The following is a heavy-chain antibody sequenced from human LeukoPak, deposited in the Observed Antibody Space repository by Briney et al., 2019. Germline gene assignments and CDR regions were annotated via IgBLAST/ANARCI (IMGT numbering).Heavy chain of an antibody. CDR1: GFTFRGYE. Sequence: PGGSLRLSCAASGFTFRGYEMNWVRQAPGKGLEWVSYITSSGSTIYYADSVKGRFTISGDNAKKSLYLQMSSLRAEDTAVYYWVRDLMGLHDYWGQGTPVTVSS. CDR3: VRDLMGLHDY. J-gene: IGHJ4*02. V-gene: IGHV3-48*03. CDR2: ITSSGSTI. D-gene: IGHD2-8*01.